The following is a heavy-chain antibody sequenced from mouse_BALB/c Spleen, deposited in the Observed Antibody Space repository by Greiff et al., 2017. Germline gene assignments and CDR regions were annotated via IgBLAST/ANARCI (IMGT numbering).Heavy chain of an antibody. Sequence: EVKLVESGGGLVQPGGSRKLSCAASGFTFSSFGMHWVRQAPEKGLEWVAYISSGSSTIYYADTVKGRFTISRDNPKNTLFLQMTSLRSEDTAMYYCARCPRGNDVGAMDYWGQGTSATGSS. V-gene: IGHV5-17*02. J-gene: IGHJ4*01. CDR2: ISSGSSTI. CDR3: ARCPRGNDVGAMDY. D-gene: IGHD2-2*01. CDR1: GFTFSSFG.